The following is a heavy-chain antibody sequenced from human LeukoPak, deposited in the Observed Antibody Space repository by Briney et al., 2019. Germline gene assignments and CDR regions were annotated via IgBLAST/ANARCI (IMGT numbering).Heavy chain of an antibody. D-gene: IGHD3-22*01. CDR3: AKDADISVELVVITSFDS. Sequence: QRWGSLRLSCAASRFTFSTYGMNWVRQTPGKGLEWVSAISGSGNRAYHADSVKGRFTISRDNSKNMLYLQMNSLRAEDTALYYCAKDADISVELVVITSFDSWGQGTLVTVSS. J-gene: IGHJ4*02. CDR1: RFTFSTYG. CDR2: ISGSGNRA. V-gene: IGHV3-23*01.